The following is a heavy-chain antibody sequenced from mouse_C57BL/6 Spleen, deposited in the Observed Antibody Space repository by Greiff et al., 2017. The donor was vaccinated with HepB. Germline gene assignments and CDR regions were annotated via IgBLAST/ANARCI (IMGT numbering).Heavy chain of an antibody. D-gene: IGHD1-1*01. Sequence: VQLQQSGAELVKPGASVKLSCKASGYTFTSYWMHWVKQRPGRGLEWIGRIDPNSGGTKYNEKFKSKATLTVDKSSSTAYMQLSSLTSEDSAVYYCATGKNTTVVAPDYWGQGTTLTVSS. CDR1: GYTFTSYW. V-gene: IGHV1-72*01. CDR2: IDPNSGGT. CDR3: ATGKNTTVVAPDY. J-gene: IGHJ2*01.